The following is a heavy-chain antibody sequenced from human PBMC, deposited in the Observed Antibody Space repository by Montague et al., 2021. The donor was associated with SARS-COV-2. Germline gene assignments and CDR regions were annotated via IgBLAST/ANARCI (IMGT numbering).Heavy chain of an antibody. J-gene: IGHJ4*02. Sequence: SETLSLTCEVSGGSIRSYYWSWIRQSPGKGLEWIGYVHYTGSTKFNPSLKSRVSMSLDTSKNHFSLRLSAVTAADTARYYCARAQNICFIANCVNYFDLWGLGALVTVSS. CDR2: VHYTGST. CDR3: ARAQNICFIANCVNYFDL. D-gene: IGHD2-15*01. CDR1: GGSIRSYY. V-gene: IGHV4-59*01.